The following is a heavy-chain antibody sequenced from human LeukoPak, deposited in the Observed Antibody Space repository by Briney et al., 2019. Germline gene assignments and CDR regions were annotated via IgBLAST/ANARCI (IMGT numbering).Heavy chain of an antibody. J-gene: IGHJ4*02. CDR1: GGSISSYY. V-gene: IGHV4-59*12. CDR3: ARAAAGRLLDY. CDR2: IYYSGRT. Sequence: PSETLSLTCTVSGGSISSYYWSWIRQPPGKGLEWIGYIYYSGRTNYNPSLKSRVTISVDTSKNQFSLKLSSVTAADTAVYYCARAAAGRLLDYWGQGTLVTVSS. D-gene: IGHD6-13*01.